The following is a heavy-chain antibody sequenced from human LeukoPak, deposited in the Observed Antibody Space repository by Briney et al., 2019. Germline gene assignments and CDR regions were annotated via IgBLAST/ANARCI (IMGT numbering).Heavy chain of an antibody. CDR1: GFPFSVFS. Sequence: GGSLRLSCATSGFPFSVFSMNWVRQAPGKGLEWVSSISGNSQYIVYADSLRGRFTISRDNAESTLYLQINRLRAEDTAVYYCATQGNSSGYYSGAWGQGTLVTVSS. D-gene: IGHD3-22*01. CDR3: ATQGNSSGYYSGA. J-gene: IGHJ5*02. V-gene: IGHV3-21*01. CDR2: ISGNSQYI.